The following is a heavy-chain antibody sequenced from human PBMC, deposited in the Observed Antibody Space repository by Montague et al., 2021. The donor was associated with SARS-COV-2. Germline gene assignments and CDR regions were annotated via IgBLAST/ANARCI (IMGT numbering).Heavy chain of an antibody. J-gene: IGHJ4*02. CDR2: IHNDGYTT. CDR3: AKFPRFTWALYSFDS. CDR1: GFPFSAFA. D-gene: IGHD2-15*01. Sequence: SLRLSCAASGFPFSAFAMSWVRQAPGKGLEWVSIIHNDGYTTNYADSVRGRFTVSRDGSTNTLFLQMNTLRAEDTAVYYCAKFPRFTWALYSFDSWGQGTLVTVSS. V-gene: IGHV3-23*03.